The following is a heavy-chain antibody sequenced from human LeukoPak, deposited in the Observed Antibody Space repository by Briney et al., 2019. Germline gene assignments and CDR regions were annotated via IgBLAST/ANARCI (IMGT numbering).Heavy chain of an antibody. CDR1: GYTYTGYY. CDR3: ARVVAAPYCYYMDV. Sequence: ASVKVSCKASGYTYTGYYMHWVRQAPGQGLEWMGRINPNSGGTNYAQKFQGRVTMTRDTSISTAYMELSRLRSDDTAVYYCARVVAAPYCYYMDVWGKGTTVTVSS. J-gene: IGHJ6*03. V-gene: IGHV1-2*06. D-gene: IGHD2-15*01. CDR2: INPNSGGT.